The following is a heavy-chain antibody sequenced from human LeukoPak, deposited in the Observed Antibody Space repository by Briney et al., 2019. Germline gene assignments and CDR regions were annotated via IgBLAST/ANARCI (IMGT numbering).Heavy chain of an antibody. CDR1: GFRFSSYS. V-gene: IGHV3-23*01. D-gene: IGHD3-22*01. J-gene: IGHJ4*02. CDR2: ISGSGGTA. Sequence: SGGSLRLSCAASGFRFSSYSMNWVRQAPGKGLEWVSAISGSGGTAYYADSVKGRFTISRDNSKNTLYLQMNSLRAEDTAVYYCAKKGYYDGSGYYMYYFDHWGQGTLVTVSS. CDR3: AKKGYYDGSGYYMYYFDH.